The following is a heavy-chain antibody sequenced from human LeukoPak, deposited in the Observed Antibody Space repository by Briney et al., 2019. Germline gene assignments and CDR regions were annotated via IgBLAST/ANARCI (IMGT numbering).Heavy chain of an antibody. D-gene: IGHD6-13*01. Sequence: SETLSLTCTVSGGSISSYYWSWIRQPPGEGLEWIGYIYYSGSTNYNPSLKSRVTISVDTSKNQFSLKLSSVTAADTAVYYCARGGIAAALNWFDPWGQGTLVTVSS. J-gene: IGHJ5*02. CDR2: IYYSGST. V-gene: IGHV4-59*01. CDR3: ARGGIAAALNWFDP. CDR1: GGSISSYY.